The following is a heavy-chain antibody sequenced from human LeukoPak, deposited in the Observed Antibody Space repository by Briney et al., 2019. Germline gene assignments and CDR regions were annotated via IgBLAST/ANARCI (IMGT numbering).Heavy chain of an antibody. J-gene: IGHJ6*03. Sequence: GGSLRLSCAASGFTFSSYAMHWVRQAPGKGLEWVAVISYDGSNKYYADSVKGRFTISRDNSKNTLYLQMNSLRAEDTAVYYCARGGCSSTSCYPLYYYYMDAWGKGTTVTISS. CDR2: ISYDGSNK. V-gene: IGHV3-30*04. CDR3: ARGGCSSTSCYPLYYYYMDA. CDR1: GFTFSSYA. D-gene: IGHD2-2*01.